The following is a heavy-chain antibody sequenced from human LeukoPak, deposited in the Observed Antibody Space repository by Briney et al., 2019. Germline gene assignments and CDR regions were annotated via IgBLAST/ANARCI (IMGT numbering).Heavy chain of an antibody. D-gene: IGHD6-13*01. CDR1: GGSISGSSYY. J-gene: IGHJ3*02. CDR2: IFYIGSA. Sequence: SETLSLTCTVSGGSISGSSYYWGWIRQPPGKGLEWIGTIFYIGSAYYNPSLRSRVIISVDTSKNHFSLKLNSVTAADTAVYYCARHVPGNSGSWPWTFDIWGQGTMVTVSS. V-gene: IGHV4-39*01. CDR3: ARHVPGNSGSWPWTFDI.